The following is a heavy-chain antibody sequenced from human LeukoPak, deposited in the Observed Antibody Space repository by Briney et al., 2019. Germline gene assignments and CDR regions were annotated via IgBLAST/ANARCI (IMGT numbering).Heavy chain of an antibody. CDR2: ISASGSAT. CDR1: GFIFSNYG. CDR3: AKDTPFGGY. Sequence: PGGSLRLSCAASGFIFSNYGMNWVRQAPGKGLEWVAAISASGSATSYADSVRGRFTISRDNSKSTTYLQMNSLRAEDTAVFYCAKDTPFGGYWGQGTLVAVSS. V-gene: IGHV3-23*01. J-gene: IGHJ4*02. D-gene: IGHD2-15*01.